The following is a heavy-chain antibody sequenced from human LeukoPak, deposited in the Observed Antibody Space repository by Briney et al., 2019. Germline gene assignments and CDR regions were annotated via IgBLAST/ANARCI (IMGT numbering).Heavy chain of an antibody. D-gene: IGHD3-10*01. CDR1: GGSISSYY. CDR2: IYYSGST. Sequence: SETLSLTCTVSGGSISSYYWSWIRQPPGKGLEWIGYIYYSGSTNYNPSLKSRVTISVDTSKNQFSLKLSSVTAADTAVYYCARYSITMVPPYYYYGMDVWGQGTTVTVSS. V-gene: IGHV4-59*01. CDR3: ARYSITMVPPYYYYGMDV. J-gene: IGHJ6*02.